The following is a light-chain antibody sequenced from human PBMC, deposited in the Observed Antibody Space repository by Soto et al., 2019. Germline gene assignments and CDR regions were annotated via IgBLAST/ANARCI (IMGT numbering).Light chain of an antibody. Sequence: EIVLTQSPGTLSVSPGESATLSCRASRSLDSGQLAWYQQKVGRAPRLLIHDAFMRATGIPDRFSVSGSGTDFTLTIARLQPEDVAVYYCQQYGDSTRTFCQGTRLEIK. J-gene: IGKJ5*01. V-gene: IGKV3-20*01. CDR1: RSLDSGQ. CDR3: QQYGDSTRT. CDR2: DAF.